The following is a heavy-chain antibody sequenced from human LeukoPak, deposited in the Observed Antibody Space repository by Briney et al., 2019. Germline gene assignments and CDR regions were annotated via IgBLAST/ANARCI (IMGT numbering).Heavy chain of an antibody. V-gene: IGHV3-7*04. CDR1: GFPFSSYW. Sequence: GGSLRLSCVASGFPFSSYWMTWVRQAPGKGLEWVAIIKQDGSKKSYVDSVKGRFTISRDNAKNSLYLQMNSLRAEDTAIYYCTRVGYIDEGIDYWGQGTLVTVSS. CDR2: IKQDGSKK. J-gene: IGHJ4*02. D-gene: IGHD5-24*01. CDR3: TRVGYIDEGIDY.